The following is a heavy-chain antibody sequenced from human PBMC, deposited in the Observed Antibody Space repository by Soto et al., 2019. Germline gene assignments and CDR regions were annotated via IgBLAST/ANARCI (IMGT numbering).Heavy chain of an antibody. Sequence: QVQLQESGPGLVKPSETLSLTCTVSGGSISSYYWSWIRQPPGKGLEWIGYIYYSGSTNYNPSLKSRVTISVDTSKNQCSLKLSSVTAADTAVYYCARVTTGDDAFDIWGQGTMVTVSS. CDR1: GGSISSYY. V-gene: IGHV4-59*01. CDR2: IYYSGST. J-gene: IGHJ3*02. CDR3: ARVTTGDDAFDI. D-gene: IGHD3-16*01.